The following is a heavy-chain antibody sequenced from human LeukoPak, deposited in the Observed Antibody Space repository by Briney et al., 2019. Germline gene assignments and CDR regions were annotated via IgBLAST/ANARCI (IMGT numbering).Heavy chain of an antibody. CDR3: ARVHKDKVAAIDY. D-gene: IGHD5-12*01. CDR2: INEDGSEK. V-gene: IGHV3-7*01. Sequence: PGGSLRLSCAASEFIFSNYWMRWVRQAPGKGLESVAIINEDGSEKYYVDSVKGRFTMSRDNAKNSLYLQMNSLTAEDTAVYYCARVHKDKVAAIDYWGQGTLVTVSS. CDR1: EFIFSNYW. J-gene: IGHJ4*02.